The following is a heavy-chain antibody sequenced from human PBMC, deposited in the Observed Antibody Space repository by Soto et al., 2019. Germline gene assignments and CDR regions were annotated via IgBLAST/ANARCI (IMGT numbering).Heavy chain of an antibody. Sequence: SVKVSCKASGGTFSSYAISWVRQAPGQGLEWMGGIIPIFGTANYAQKFQGRVTITADESTSTAYMELSSLRSEDTAVYYCADWGYGANYGMDVWGEVTTVTGSS. D-gene: IGHD4-17*01. CDR1: GGTFSSYA. CDR3: ADWGYGANYGMDV. J-gene: IGHJ6*04. CDR2: IIPIFGTA. V-gene: IGHV1-69*13.